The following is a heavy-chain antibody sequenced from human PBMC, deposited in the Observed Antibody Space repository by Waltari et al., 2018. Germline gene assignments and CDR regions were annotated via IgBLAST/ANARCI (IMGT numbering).Heavy chain of an antibody. Sequence: QVQLVQSGAEVKKPGSSVKVSCKASGGTFSSYAISWVRQAPGQGLEWMGGIIPIFGKANYAQKFQRRVTITADESTSTGYMELSSLRSEDTAVYYCARDRDGYCSGGSCYSSFDYWGQGTLVTVSS. CDR2: IIPIFGKA. CDR1: GGTFSSYA. D-gene: IGHD2-15*01. V-gene: IGHV1-69*13. J-gene: IGHJ4*02. CDR3: ARDRDGYCSGGSCYSSFDY.